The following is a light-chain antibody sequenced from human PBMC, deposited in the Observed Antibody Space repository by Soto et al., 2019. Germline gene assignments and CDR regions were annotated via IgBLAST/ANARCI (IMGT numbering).Light chain of an antibody. CDR2: HVT. V-gene: IGLV2-14*03. CDR3: CSLTTSHTYV. Sequence: QSALPQPASVSGSPGQSITISCTGTSSDIGHYDYVSWYQQHPGKAPKLMIYHVTYRPSGVSNRYSGSKSGNSASLTISGLQADDEADYYCCSLTTSHTYVFGSGTQLTVL. CDR1: SSDIGHYDY. J-gene: IGLJ7*01.